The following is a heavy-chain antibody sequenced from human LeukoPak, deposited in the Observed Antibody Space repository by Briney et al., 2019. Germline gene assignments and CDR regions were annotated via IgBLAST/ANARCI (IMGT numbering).Heavy chain of an antibody. CDR2: ISANTGKT. CDR1: GYSFATYG. V-gene: IGHV1-18*01. CDR3: AKVAGDRMDY. J-gene: IGHJ4*02. Sequence: ASVKVSCKTSGYSFATYGFCWVRQAPGDGLEWMGWISANTGKTGYAQKFQDRVTMTTDTSTTTAYMELRSLRLDDTAVYFCAKVAGDRMDYWGQGTLVTVSS. D-gene: IGHD6-13*01.